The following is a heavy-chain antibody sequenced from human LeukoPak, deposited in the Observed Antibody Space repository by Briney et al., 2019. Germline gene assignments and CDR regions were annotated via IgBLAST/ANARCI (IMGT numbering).Heavy chain of an antibody. D-gene: IGHD2-2*01. CDR3: ATNSFKTDCSSSRCPPSN. J-gene: IGHJ4*02. Sequence: PGRSLRLSCAASGFTFTNYAMHWVRQAPGKGLEWVAVISYDVSNKYYADSVEGRFTISRDNSKNTLYLQMNSLRVEATAVYYRATNSFKTDCSSSRCPPSNWGQGTLVTVSS. CDR2: ISYDVSNK. CDR1: GFTFTNYA. V-gene: IGHV3-30*01.